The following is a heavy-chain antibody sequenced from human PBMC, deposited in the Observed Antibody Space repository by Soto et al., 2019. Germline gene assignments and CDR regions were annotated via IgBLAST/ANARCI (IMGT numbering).Heavy chain of an antibody. J-gene: IGHJ4*02. CDR2: INVGKGNT. Sequence: GASVKVSCKTSGYIFSRYAMHWVRQAPGQRLEWMGWINVGKGNTKYSPKFQGRLTITRDTSANTAYMELSSLRSEDTAVYYCARDYDFWSGYSGYYFDYWGQGTLVTVSS. CDR3: ARDYDFWSGYSGYYFDY. V-gene: IGHV1-3*01. D-gene: IGHD3-3*01. CDR1: GYIFSRYA.